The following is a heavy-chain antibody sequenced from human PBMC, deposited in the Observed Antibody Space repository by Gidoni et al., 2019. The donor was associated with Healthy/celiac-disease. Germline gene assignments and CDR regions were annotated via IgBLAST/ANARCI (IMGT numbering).Heavy chain of an antibody. J-gene: IGHJ4*02. V-gene: IGHV3-48*01. D-gene: IGHD6-6*01. CDR1: GFTFSSYS. CDR3: ARESPSIAALGLDY. CDR2: ISSSSSTI. Sequence: EVQLVESGGGLVQPGGSLRLSCAASGFTFSSYSMNWVRQAPGKGLEWVSYISSSSSTIYYADSVKGRFTISRDNAKNSLYLQMNSLRAEDTAVYYCARESPSIAALGLDYWGQGTLVTVSS.